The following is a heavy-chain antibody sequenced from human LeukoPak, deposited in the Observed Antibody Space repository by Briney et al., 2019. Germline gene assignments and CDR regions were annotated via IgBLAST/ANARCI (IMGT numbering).Heavy chain of an antibody. CDR3: ARKGYDSSGYYKSNYFDY. D-gene: IGHD3-22*01. V-gene: IGHV1-3*01. Sequence: ASVKVSCKASGYTFTSYAMHWVRQAPGQRLEWMGWINAGNGNTKYSQKFQGRVTITRDTSASTAYMELSSLRSEDTAVYCCARKGYDSSGYYKSNYFDYWGQGTLVTVSS. CDR1: GYTFTSYA. J-gene: IGHJ4*02. CDR2: INAGNGNT.